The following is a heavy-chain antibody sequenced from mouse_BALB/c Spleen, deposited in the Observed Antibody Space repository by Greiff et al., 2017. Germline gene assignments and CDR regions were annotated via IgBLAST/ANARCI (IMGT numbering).Heavy chain of an antibody. J-gene: IGHJ4*01. V-gene: IGHV2-2*02. D-gene: IGHD1-2*01. CDR3: ASHYYGYDYAMDY. CDR1: GFSLTSYG. CDR2: IWSGGST. Sequence: VKLMESGPGLVQPSQSLSITCTVSGFSLTSYGVHWVRQSPGKGLEWLGVIWSGGSTDYNAAFISRLSISKDNSKSQVFFKMNSLQANDTAIYYCASHYYGYDYAMDYWGQGTSVTVSS.